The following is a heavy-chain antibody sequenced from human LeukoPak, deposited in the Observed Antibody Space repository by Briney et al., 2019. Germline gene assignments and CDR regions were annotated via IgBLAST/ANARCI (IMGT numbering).Heavy chain of an antibody. CDR1: GGFISSSSYY. CDR3: ARRPTTTDHFDY. D-gene: IGHD4-11*01. V-gene: IGHV4-39*07. Sequence: SETLSLTCTVSGGFISSSSYYGGWIRQPPGKGLEWIGSSYYSGRTYYNPSLKSRVTISVDTSKNQFSLKLSSVTAADTAVYYCARRPTTTDHFDYWGQGTLVTVSS. CDR2: SYYSGRT. J-gene: IGHJ4*02.